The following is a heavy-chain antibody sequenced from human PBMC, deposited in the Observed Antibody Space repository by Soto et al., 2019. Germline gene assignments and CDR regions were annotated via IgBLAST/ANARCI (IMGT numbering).Heavy chain of an antibody. CDR2: ISYDGSNK. CDR3: ASALTTVVTPYYFDY. V-gene: IGHV3-30-3*01. D-gene: IGHD4-17*01. J-gene: IGHJ4*02. Sequence: QVQLVESGGGVVQPGRSLRLSCAASGFTFSSYAMHWVRQAPGKGLEWVAVISYDGSNKYYADSVKGRFTISSDNSKNTLYLQMNSLRAADTAVYFCASALTTVVTPYYFDYWGQGTLVTVSS. CDR1: GFTFSSYA.